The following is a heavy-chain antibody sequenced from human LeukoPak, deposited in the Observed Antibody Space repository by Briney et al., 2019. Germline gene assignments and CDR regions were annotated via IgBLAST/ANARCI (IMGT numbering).Heavy chain of an antibody. CDR2: ISAYNGNT. V-gene: IGHV1-18*01. CDR3: ARDRGNIVVVPAATIIPPRGMDV. Sequence: ASVKVSCKASGYTFTSYGISWVRQAPGQGLEWMGWISAYNGNTNYAQKLQGRVTMTTDTSTSTAYMELRSLRSDDTAVYYCARDRGNIVVVPAATIIPPRGMDVWGQGTTVTVSS. CDR1: GYTFTSYG. D-gene: IGHD2-2*01. J-gene: IGHJ6*02.